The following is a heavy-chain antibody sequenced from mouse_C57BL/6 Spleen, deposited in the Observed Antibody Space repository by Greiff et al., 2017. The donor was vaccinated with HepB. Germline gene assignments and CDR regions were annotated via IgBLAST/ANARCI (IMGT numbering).Heavy chain of an antibody. D-gene: IGHD1-1*01. CDR1: GYTFTSYG. V-gene: IGHV1-58*01. J-gene: IGHJ3*01. Sequence: DVQLVESGAELVRPGSSVKMSCKTSGYTFTSYGINWVKQRPGQGLEWIGYIYIGNGYTEYNEKFKGKATLTSDTSSSTAYMQLSSLTSEDSAIYFCARSGDYGSSYVAWFAYWGQGTLVTVSA. CDR3: ARSGDYGSSYVAWFAY. CDR2: IYIGNGYT.